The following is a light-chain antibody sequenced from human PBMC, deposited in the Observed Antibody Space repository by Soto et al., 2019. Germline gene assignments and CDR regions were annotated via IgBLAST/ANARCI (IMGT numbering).Light chain of an antibody. CDR1: RNINTY. J-gene: IGKJ3*01. CDR3: RQTSAAPFT. V-gene: IGKV1-39*01. CDR2: GAS. Sequence: DIQMAQSPSSLSASVGDTITITCRASRNINTYLNWYQQKPGKAPKLLFFGASSLQSGVPSRFSGSGSRTDFTLTINSLQPEDFATYCCRQTSAAPFTFGPGTKVDIK.